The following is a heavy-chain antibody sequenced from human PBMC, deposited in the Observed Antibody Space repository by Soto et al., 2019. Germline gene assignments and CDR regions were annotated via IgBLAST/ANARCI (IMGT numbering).Heavy chain of an antibody. V-gene: IGHV3-33*01. CDR3: ARDIGSGSYYHTYYYYGMDV. CDR1: GFTFSSYG. Sequence: LRLSCAASGFTFSSYGMHWVRQAPGKGLEWVAVIWYDGSNKYYADSVKGRFTISRDNSKNTLYLQMNSLRAEDTAVYYCARDIGSGSYYHTYYYYGMDVWGQGTTVTVS. D-gene: IGHD3-10*01. J-gene: IGHJ6*02. CDR2: IWYDGSNK.